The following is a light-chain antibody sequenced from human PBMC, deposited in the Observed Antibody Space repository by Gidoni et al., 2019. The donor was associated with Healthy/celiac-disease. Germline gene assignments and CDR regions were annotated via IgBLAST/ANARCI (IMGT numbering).Light chain of an antibody. J-gene: IGKJ3*01. CDR1: QSVSSY. V-gene: IGKV3-11*01. CDR3: QQSGNWPRT. Sequence: EIVLTQSPATLSLSPGERATLSCRASQSVSSYLAWYQQKPGQAPRLLIYDASNRATGIPARFSGSGSGTDFTLTISSLEPEDFAVYYCQQSGNWPRTFGPGTKVEIK. CDR2: DAS.